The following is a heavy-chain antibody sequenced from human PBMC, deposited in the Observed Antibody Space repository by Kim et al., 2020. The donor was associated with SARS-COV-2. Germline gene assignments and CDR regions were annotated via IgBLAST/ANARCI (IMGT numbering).Heavy chain of an antibody. CDR1: GFTFDDYA. Sequence: GGSLRLSCAASGFTFDDYAMHWVRQAPGKGLEWVSGISWNSGSIGYADSVKGRFTISRDNAKNSLYLQMNSLRAEDTALYYCAKAHLGGYCSGGSCYSGYYFDYWGQGTLVTVSS. CDR3: AKAHLGGYCSGGSCYSGYYFDY. CDR2: ISWNSGSI. V-gene: IGHV3-9*01. J-gene: IGHJ4*02. D-gene: IGHD2-15*01.